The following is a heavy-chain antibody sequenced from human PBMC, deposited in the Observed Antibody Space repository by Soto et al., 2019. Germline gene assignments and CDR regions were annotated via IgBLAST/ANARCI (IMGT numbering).Heavy chain of an antibody. CDR2: ISAYNGNT. CDR3: ARYCSSTSCYLNYGMDV. V-gene: IGHV1-18*01. Sequence: QVQLVQSGAEVKKPGASVKVSCKASGYTFTSYGISWVRQAPGQGLEWMGWISAYNGNTNYAQQLQGRVTMTTDTSTSTAYMSLRSLRSDDTAVYYCARYCSSTSCYLNYGMDVWGQGTTVTVSS. D-gene: IGHD2-2*01. J-gene: IGHJ6*02. CDR1: GYTFTSYG.